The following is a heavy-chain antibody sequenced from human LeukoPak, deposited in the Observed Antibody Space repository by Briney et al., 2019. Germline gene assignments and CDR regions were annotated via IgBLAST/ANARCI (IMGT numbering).Heavy chain of an antibody. CDR3: ATMSGTYYKFDY. CDR2: IYYSGST. V-gene: IGHV4-61*01. Sequence: SETLSLTCTVSGGSISSGSISSYYWSWIRQPPGKGLEWIGYIYYSGSTNYNPSLKSRVTISVDTSKNQFSLKLSSVTAADTAVYYCATMSGTYYKFDYWGHGTLVTVSS. J-gene: IGHJ4*01. D-gene: IGHD1-26*01. CDR1: GGSISSGSISSYY.